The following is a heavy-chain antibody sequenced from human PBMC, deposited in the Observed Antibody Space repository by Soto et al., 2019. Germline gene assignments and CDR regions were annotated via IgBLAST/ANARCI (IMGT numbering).Heavy chain of an antibody. Sequence: SGPTLVNPTQTLTLTCNFSGFSLNGNGVGVGWIRQPPGKALEWLALIYWAGDLRYSPALKSRLTITQDPSKDQVVLTMTNMDLTDSGTYSWPQGYVNLLSTSHYFASGGKESGSPSP. J-gene: IGHJ4*01. CDR2: IYWAGDL. D-gene: IGHD5-12*01. CDR1: GFSLNGNGVG. V-gene: IGHV2-5*02. CDR3: PQGYVNLLSTSHYFAS.